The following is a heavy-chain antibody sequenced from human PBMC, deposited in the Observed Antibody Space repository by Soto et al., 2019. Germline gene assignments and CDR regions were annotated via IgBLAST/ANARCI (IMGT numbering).Heavy chain of an antibody. J-gene: IGHJ6*03. CDR3: ARQSPLGLYMDV. V-gene: IGHV4-59*08. CDR2: IYYSGST. CDR1: GGSISSYY. Sequence: SETLSLTCTVSGGSISSYYWSWIRQPPGKGLEWIGYIYYSGSTNYNPSLKSRVTISVDTSKNQFSLKLSSVTAADTAVYYCARQSPLGLYMDVWGKGTTVTVSS.